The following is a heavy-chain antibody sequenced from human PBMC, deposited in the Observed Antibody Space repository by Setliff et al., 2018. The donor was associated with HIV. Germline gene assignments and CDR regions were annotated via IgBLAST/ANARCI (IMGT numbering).Heavy chain of an antibody. V-gene: IGHV1-18*01. J-gene: IGHJ4*02. Sequence: ASVKVSCKASGYTFTSYGISWVRQAPGQGLEWMGWISAYNGHTNYAQKLQGRVTMTTDTPTSTAYMDLRSLRSDDTAVYYCTRGRGIIGALVYWGQGTLVTVSS. CDR2: ISAYNGHT. CDR3: TRGRGIIGALVY. D-gene: IGHD2-21*01. CDR1: GYTFTSYG.